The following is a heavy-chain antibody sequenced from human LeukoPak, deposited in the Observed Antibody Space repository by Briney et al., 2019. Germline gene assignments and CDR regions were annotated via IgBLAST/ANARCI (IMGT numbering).Heavy chain of an antibody. CDR1: GFTFSSYA. CDR3: ARDYYGSGSLDY. CDR2: ISYDGSNK. Sequence: GGSLRLSCAASGFTFSSYAMHWVRQAPGKGLEWVAVISYDGSNKYYADSVKGRFTISRDNSKNTLYLQMNSLRAEDTAVYYCARDYYGSGSLDYWGQGTLVTVSS. V-gene: IGHV3-30-3*01. D-gene: IGHD3-10*01. J-gene: IGHJ4*02.